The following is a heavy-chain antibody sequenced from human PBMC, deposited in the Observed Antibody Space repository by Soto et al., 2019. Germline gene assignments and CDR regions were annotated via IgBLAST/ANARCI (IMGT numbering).Heavy chain of an antibody. D-gene: IGHD3-16*02. V-gene: IGHV1-8*02. CDR2: MNPNSGNT. CDR1: GDTFTSYG. Sequence: GASVKVSCKASGDTFTSYGINWVRQATGQGLEWMGWMNPNSGNTGYAQKFQGRVTMTRNTSISTAYMELSSLRSEDTAVYYCATFSYIWGSYRSLSVTHWGQGTLVTVSS. CDR3: ATFSYIWGSYRSLSVTH. J-gene: IGHJ4*02.